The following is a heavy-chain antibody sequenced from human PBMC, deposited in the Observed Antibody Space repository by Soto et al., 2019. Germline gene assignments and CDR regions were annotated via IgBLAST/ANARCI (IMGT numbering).Heavy chain of an antibody. V-gene: IGHV4-34*01. CDR3: ARSRNLDV. CDR1: GGSFSENH. J-gene: IGHJ6*02. CDR2: IQNTGGT. Sequence: QVQVQQGGAGLLKPSETLSLTCAVYGGSFSENHWSWIRQPPGKGLEWIGEIQNTGGTNYSPSLKSRVTISVDRSKNQLCLSLTSVSAADTAVYYCARSRNLDVWGQGTTVIVSS. D-gene: IGHD1-1*01.